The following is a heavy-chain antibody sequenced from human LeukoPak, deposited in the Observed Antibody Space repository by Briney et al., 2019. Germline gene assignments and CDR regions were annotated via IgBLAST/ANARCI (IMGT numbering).Heavy chain of an antibody. V-gene: IGHV3-7*01. Sequence: PGGSLRLSCAASGFTFNSYWMSWVRQAPGKGLEWVANINQDGSEKYYVDSVKGRFTISRDNAKNSLYLQMNSLRAEDTAVYYCARVSGTSGPPTGFDPWGQGTLVTVSS. CDR1: GFTFNSYW. D-gene: IGHD2-2*01. CDR2: INQDGSEK. CDR3: ARVSGTSGPPTGFDP. J-gene: IGHJ5*02.